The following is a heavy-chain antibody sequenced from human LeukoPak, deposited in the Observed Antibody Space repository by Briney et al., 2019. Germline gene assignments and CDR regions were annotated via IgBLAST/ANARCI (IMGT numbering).Heavy chain of an antibody. D-gene: IGHD2-15*01. CDR1: GGSINTSSYF. V-gene: IGHV4-39*01. Sequence: SETLSLTCTVPGGSINTSSYFWGWIRQPPGKGLEWIGSIFYSGSTYYNPSLKSRVTISVDTSRRQLSLKLSSVTAADTAVYYCARRRGGFTFDYWGQGTLVTVSS. CDR3: ARRRGGFTFDY. CDR2: IFYSGST. J-gene: IGHJ4*02.